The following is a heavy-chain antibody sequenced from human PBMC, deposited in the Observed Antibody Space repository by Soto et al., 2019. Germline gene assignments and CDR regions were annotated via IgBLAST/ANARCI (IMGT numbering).Heavy chain of an antibody. J-gene: IGHJ5*02. CDR1: GDSIIGIYH. CDR3: ARVRQYYDSSGYGP. V-gene: IGHV4-38-2*01. Sequence: SETLSLTCAVSGDSIIGIYHWAWIRQPPGRGLEWIASIYHSGTTYYNPSLKSRVTISVDTSKNQFSLKLSSVTAADTAVYYCARVRQYYDSSGYGPWGQGTLVTVSS. CDR2: IYHSGTT. D-gene: IGHD3-22*01.